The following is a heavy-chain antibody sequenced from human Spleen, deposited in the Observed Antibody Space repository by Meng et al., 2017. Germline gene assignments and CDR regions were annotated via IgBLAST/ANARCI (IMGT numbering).Heavy chain of an antibody. D-gene: IGHD1-26*01. Sequence: VQRVSLGGEVMKLGYSVTVSCKALGGIFSHYVIGWVRQAPGQRLEWMGWINAGNGGTKHSQKFQGRVTITRDTSASTAYMELSSLSSEDTAVYYCAREGGSGDYYGSEAFDSWGQGTLVTVSS. J-gene: IGHJ4*02. V-gene: IGHV1-3*01. CDR3: AREGGSGDYYGSEAFDS. CDR1: GGIFSHYV. CDR2: INAGNGGT.